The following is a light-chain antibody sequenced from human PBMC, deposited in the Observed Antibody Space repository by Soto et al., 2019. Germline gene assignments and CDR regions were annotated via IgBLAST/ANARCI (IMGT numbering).Light chain of an antibody. CDR1: NSDVGDYNL. Sequence: QSVLTQPASVSGSPGQSTTISCSGTNSDVGDYNLVSWYQQRPGKAPKLVIFDVSNRPSGVSDRFSGSKSGNTASLTISGLQAEDEGDYFCCSYSTGTTLYVFGSGTQVTVL. CDR2: DVS. J-gene: IGLJ1*01. V-gene: IGLV2-14*01. CDR3: CSYSTGTTLYV.